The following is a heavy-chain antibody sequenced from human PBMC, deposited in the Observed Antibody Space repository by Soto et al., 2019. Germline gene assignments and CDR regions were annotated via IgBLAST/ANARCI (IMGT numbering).Heavy chain of an antibody. V-gene: IGHV3-48*02. D-gene: IGHD1-26*01. Sequence: GGSLRLACAASVFTFSSYSMNWVRQAPGKGLEWVSYISSRSSTIYYADSVKGRFTISRDNAKNSLYLQMNSLRDEDTAVYYCARDPGSGSYFEAFDIWGQGTMVTVSS. CDR2: ISSRSSTI. CDR1: VFTFSSYS. J-gene: IGHJ3*02. CDR3: ARDPGSGSYFEAFDI.